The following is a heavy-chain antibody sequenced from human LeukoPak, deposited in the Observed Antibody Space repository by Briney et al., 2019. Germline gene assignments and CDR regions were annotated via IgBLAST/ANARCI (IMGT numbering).Heavy chain of an antibody. V-gene: IGHV1-69*06. D-gene: IGHD3-22*01. CDR3: ATLVVVTSNVY. CDR1: GDTFSSFT. CDR2: IIPIFDSA. Sequence: SVKVSCRASGDTFSSFTISWVRQAPGQGLEWMGGIIPIFDSAIYAQKFQGRVTMTEDTSTDTAYMELSSLRSEDTAVYYCATLVVVTSNVYWGQGTLVTVSS. J-gene: IGHJ4*02.